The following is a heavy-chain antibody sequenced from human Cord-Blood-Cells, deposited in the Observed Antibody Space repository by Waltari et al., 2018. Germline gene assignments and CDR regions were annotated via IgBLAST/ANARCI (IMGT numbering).Heavy chain of an antibody. CDR1: GGPFSSYA. CDR2: IIPIFGTA. Sequence: QVQLVQSGAAVKKPGSSVKVSCKASGGPFSSYAISRVRQAPGQGLEWLGGIIPIFGTANYAQKFQGRVTITADKSTSTAYMELSSLRSEDTAVYYCARDPHGSWYFDLWGRGTLVTVSS. V-gene: IGHV1-69*06. J-gene: IGHJ2*01. CDR3: ARDPHGSWYFDL.